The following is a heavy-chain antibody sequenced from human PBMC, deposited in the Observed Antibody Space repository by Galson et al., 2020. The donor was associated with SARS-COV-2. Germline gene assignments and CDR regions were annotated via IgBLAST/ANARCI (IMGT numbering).Heavy chain of an antibody. D-gene: IGHD5-12*01. CDR2: ISYDGSNK. V-gene: IGHV3-30*18. CDR3: AKDKGGRDGYTPGPFDY. CDR1: GFTFSSYG. Sequence: GGSLRLSCAASGFTFSSYGMHWVRQAPGKGLEWVAVISYDGSNKYYADSVKGRFTISRDNSKNTLYLQMNSLRAEDTAVYYCAKDKGGRDGYTPGPFDYWGQGTLVTVSS. J-gene: IGHJ4*02.